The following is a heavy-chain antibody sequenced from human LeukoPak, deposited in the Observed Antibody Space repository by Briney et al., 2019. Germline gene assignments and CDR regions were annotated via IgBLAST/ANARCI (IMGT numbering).Heavy chain of an antibody. CDR2: INSDGSST. Sequence: GGSLRLSCAASGFTFSSHWMHWVRQGPGKGLVWVSRINSDGSSTTYADSVKGRFTMSRDNAKNTLYLQMNSLRAEDTAVYYCVKGLDHYYYMDVWGKGTTVTISS. CDR1: GFTFSSHW. D-gene: IGHD3-22*01. CDR3: VKGLDHYYYMDV. J-gene: IGHJ6*03. V-gene: IGHV3-74*01.